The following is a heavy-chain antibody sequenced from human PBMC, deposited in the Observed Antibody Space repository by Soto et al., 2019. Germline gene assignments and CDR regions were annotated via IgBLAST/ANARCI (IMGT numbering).Heavy chain of an antibody. V-gene: IGHV3-74*01. J-gene: IGHJ6*02. CDR1: GFTFNTFA. Sequence: PGGSLRLSCAASGFTFNTFAMHWVRQAPGKGLEWVSRINSDGSSTSYADSVKGRFTISRDNAKNTLYLQMNSLRAEDTAVYYCARPPRGEVVPAANYYYYYGMDVWGQGTTVTVSS. D-gene: IGHD2-2*01. CDR3: ARPPRGEVVPAANYYYYYGMDV. CDR2: INSDGSST.